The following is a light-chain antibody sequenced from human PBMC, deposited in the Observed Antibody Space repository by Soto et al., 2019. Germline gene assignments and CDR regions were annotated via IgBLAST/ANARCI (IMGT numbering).Light chain of an antibody. CDR2: DAS. J-gene: IGKJ2*01. CDR1: QSVSRSY. V-gene: IGKV3-20*01. Sequence: EVVLTQSPGTLSLSPGERATLSCRASQSVSRSYLAWYQQKPGQAPRLLIYDASRRATGIPDRFSGSGSGTDFTLTISRLEPEDFAVYYCRQYGGSPYTFGQGTQLEIE. CDR3: RQYGGSPYT.